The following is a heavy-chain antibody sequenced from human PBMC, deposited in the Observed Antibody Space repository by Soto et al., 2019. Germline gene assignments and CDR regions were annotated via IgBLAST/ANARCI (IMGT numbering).Heavy chain of an antibody. CDR3: ARVGRYTSGWHLYYFDY. CDR1: GGSFANYY. D-gene: IGHD6-19*01. J-gene: IGHJ4*02. CDR2: INYSGST. V-gene: IGHV4-34*01. Sequence: SETLSLTCAVYGGSFANYYWNWVRQPPGKGLEWIGEINYSGSTDYNPSLESRVTISVDTSKNQFSLNLSSVTAADTAIYYCARVGRYTSGWHLYYFDYWGQGTVVTVSS.